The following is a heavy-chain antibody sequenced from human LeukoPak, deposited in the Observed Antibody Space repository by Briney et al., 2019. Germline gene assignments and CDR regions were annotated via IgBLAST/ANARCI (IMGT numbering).Heavy chain of an antibody. D-gene: IGHD3-22*01. CDR3: ARVGLYYYDSSGYASGAFDI. V-gene: IGHV3-74*01. Sequence: GGSLRLSCAASGFTFSSYWMHWVRQAAGKGLVWVSRINSDGSSTSYADSVKGRFTISRDNAKNMLYLQMNSLRAEDTAVYYCARVGLYYYDSSGYASGAFDIWGQGTMVTVSS. CDR1: GFTFSSYW. CDR2: INSDGSST. J-gene: IGHJ3*02.